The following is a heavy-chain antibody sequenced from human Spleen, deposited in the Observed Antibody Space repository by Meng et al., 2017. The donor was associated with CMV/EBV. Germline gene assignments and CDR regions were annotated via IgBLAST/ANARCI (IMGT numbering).Heavy chain of an antibody. CDR2: INPNSGGT. CDR1: GYTFTSYG. J-gene: IGHJ4*02. Sequence: QVQLVQSGAEVKKPGASVKVSCKASGYTFTSYGISWVRQAPGQGLEWMGWINPNSGGTNYAQKFQGRVTMTRDTSISTAYMELSRLRSDDTAVYYCARDSKVWWELDDWGQGTLVTVSS. CDR3: ARDSKVWWELDD. V-gene: IGHV1-2*02. D-gene: IGHD1-26*01.